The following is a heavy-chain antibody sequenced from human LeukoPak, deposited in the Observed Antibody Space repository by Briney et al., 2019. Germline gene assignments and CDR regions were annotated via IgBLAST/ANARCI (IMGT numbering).Heavy chain of an antibody. CDR1: GGSISSYY. Sequence: SETLSLTCTVSGGSISSYYWSWIRQPPGKGLEWIRYIYYSGSTNYNPSLKSRVTISVDTSKNQFSLKLSSVTAADTAVYYCARDASSSSGWFDPWGQGTLVTVSS. V-gene: IGHV4-59*01. CDR2: IYYSGST. J-gene: IGHJ5*02. CDR3: ARDASSSSGWFDP. D-gene: IGHD6-6*01.